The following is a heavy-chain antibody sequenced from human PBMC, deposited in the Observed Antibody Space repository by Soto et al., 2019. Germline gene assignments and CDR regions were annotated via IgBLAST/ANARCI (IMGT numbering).Heavy chain of an antibody. CDR3: ARTRPHRFDP. Sequence: GGSLRLSCAASGFTFSSYSMNWVRQAPGKGLEWVSYISSSSSTIYYADSVKGRFTISRDNAKNSLYLQMNSLRAEDTAVYYCARTRPHRFDPWGQGTLVTVSS. J-gene: IGHJ5*02. V-gene: IGHV3-48*01. CDR2: ISSSSSTI. CDR1: GFTFSSYS.